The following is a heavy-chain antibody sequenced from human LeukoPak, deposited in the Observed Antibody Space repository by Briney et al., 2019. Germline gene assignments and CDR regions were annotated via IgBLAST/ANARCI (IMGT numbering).Heavy chain of an antibody. Sequence: GGSLRLSCAASGFTFSSYAMHWVRQAPGKGLEWVAVISYDGSNKYYADSVKGRFTISRDNSKNTLYLQMNSLRAEDTAVYYCARDGPRGIALSEGAFDIWGQGTMVTVSS. CDR1: GFTFSSYA. D-gene: IGHD6-13*01. J-gene: IGHJ3*02. CDR3: ARDGPRGIALSEGAFDI. V-gene: IGHV3-30-3*01. CDR2: ISYDGSNK.